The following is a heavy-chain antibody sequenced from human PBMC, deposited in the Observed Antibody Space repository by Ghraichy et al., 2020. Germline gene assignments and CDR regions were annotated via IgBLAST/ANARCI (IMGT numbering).Heavy chain of an antibody. J-gene: IGHJ4*02. CDR2: INGDGSIT. CDR1: RFMFSDYW. CDR3: AKDGDGYYYDSSGYFDD. V-gene: IGHV3-74*01. Sequence: GGSLRLSCAASRFMFSDYWMHLVRQAPGKGLEWVARINGDGSITTYADSVKGRFTISRDNAKLTLFLQMNSLRAEDTAVYYCAKDGDGYYYDSSGYFDDWGQGTLVTVSS. D-gene: IGHD3-22*01.